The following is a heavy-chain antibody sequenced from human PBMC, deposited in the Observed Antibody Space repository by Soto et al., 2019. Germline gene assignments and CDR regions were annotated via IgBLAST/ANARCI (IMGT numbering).Heavy chain of an antibody. J-gene: IGHJ4*02. CDR2: ISYGGYT. CDR3: ARHRRETGTFAQPLYS. Sequence: QLQLQESGPGLVKPSETLSLTCTVSGGSVSSSSFYWGWVRQPPGKGLDWIGSISYGGYTYYIPSLKIRVTLAVDTSTNPLSLNLNSVTAADTALYFCARHRRETGTFAQPLYSWGQGTLVTVSS. CDR1: GGSVSSSSFY. D-gene: IGHD1-1*01. V-gene: IGHV4-39*01.